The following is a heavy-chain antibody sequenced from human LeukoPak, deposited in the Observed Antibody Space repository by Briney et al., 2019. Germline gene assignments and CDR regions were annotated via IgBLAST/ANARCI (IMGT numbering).Heavy chain of an antibody. Sequence: PGGSLRLSCAASGFTFDDYAMHWVRQAPGKGLEWVSGISWNSGSIGYADSVKGRFTISRDNAKNSLYLQMNSLKTEDTAVYYCARDSYYGSGSYDYWGQGTLVTVSS. CDR1: GFTFDDYA. CDR2: ISWNSGSI. J-gene: IGHJ4*02. V-gene: IGHV3-9*01. D-gene: IGHD3-10*01. CDR3: ARDSYYGSGSYDY.